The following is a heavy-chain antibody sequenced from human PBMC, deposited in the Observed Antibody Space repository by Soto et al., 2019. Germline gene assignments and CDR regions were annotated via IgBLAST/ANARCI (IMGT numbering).Heavy chain of an antibody. J-gene: IGHJ4*02. CDR3: ARDVVGATPRLLFDY. D-gene: IGHD1-26*01. Sequence: GGSLRLSCAASGFTVSSNYMSWVRQAPGKGLEWVSVIYSGGSTYYADSVKGRFTISRDNSKNTLYLQMNSLRAEDTAVYYCARDVVGATPRLLFDYWGQGTLVTVSS. V-gene: IGHV3-66*01. CDR2: IYSGGST. CDR1: GFTVSSNY.